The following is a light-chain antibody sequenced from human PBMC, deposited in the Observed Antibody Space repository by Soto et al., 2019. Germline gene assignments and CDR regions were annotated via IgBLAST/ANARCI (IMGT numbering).Light chain of an antibody. V-gene: IGLV2-14*01. CDR2: DVS. Sequence: QSALTQRASVSGSPGQSITISCTGTSSDVGGYNYVSWYQQHPGKAPKLMIYDVSNRPSGVSNRFSGSKSGNTASLTISGLQAEDEADYYCSSYTSDTTLDVVFGGGTQRPS. J-gene: IGLJ2*01. CDR1: SSDVGGYNY. CDR3: SSYTSDTTLDVV.